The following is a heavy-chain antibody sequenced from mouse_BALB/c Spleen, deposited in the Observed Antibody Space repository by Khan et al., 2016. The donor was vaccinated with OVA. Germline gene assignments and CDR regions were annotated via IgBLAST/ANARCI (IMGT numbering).Heavy chain of an antibody. V-gene: IGHV1S81*02. Sequence: VQLQQSGAELVKAGASVKMSCKASGYTFTSYWMHWVKQRLGKGLEWFADTNPTNGRTYYNEKFKSKATMTVDKSSSTAYMLLSGPTFEDSAVYYDARIKKEVATYFDYWGQGTTLTVSS. J-gene: IGHJ2*01. CDR3: ARIKKEVATYFDY. CDR1: GYTFTSYW. CDR2: TNPTNGRT. D-gene: IGHD1-1*01.